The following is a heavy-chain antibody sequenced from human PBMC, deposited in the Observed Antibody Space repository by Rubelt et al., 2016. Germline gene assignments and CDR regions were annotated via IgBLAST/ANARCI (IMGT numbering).Heavy chain of an antibody. J-gene: IGHJ4*02. CDR2: IYHSGST. V-gene: IGHV4-30-2*04. Sequence: RQPPGKGLEWIGYIYHSGSTYYNPSLKSRVTISVDRSKNQFSLKLSSVTAADTAVYYCAREGYYDSSGYYYLSDYWGQGTLVTVSS. D-gene: IGHD3-22*01. CDR3: AREGYYDSSGYYYLSDY.